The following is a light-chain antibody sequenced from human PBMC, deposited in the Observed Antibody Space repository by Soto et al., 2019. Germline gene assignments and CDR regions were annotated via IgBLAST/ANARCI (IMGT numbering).Light chain of an antibody. CDR2: DAS. CDR3: QQFSYPLT. CDR1: QTVRNNY. V-gene: IGKV3-20*01. Sequence: EFVLAQSPCTLSLCPGERATLSCRASQTVRNNYLAWYQQKPGQAPRLLIYDASSRATGIPDRVSGGGSGTDFTLTISRLEPEDFAVYYCQQFSYPLTFGGGTKVDIK. J-gene: IGKJ4*01.